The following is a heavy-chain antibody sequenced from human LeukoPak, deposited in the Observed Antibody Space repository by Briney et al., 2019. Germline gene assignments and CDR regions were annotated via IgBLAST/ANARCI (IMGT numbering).Heavy chain of an antibody. J-gene: IGHJ4*02. Sequence: GALRLSCAASGFTFSSYAMHWVRQAPGKGLEWVAVISYDGSNKYYADSVKGRFTISRDNSKNTLYLQMNSLRAEDTAVYYCARTYYYDSSGLGYFDYWGQGTLVTVSS. CDR1: GFTFSSYA. D-gene: IGHD3-22*01. V-gene: IGHV3-30-3*01. CDR2: ISYDGSNK. CDR3: ARTYYYDSSGLGYFDY.